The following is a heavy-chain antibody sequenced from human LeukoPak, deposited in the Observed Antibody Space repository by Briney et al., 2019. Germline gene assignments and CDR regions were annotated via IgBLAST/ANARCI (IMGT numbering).Heavy chain of an antibody. CDR2: IYYSGST. CDR3: ARSYSSSSYFDY. CDR1: GGSISSYY. Sequence: SETLSLTCTVSGGSISSYYWSWLRQPPGAGLEWIGYIYYSGSTNYNPSLKSRVTISVDTSKNEFSLKLSSVTAADTAVYYCARSYSSSSYFDYWGQGTLVTVSS. J-gene: IGHJ4*02. V-gene: IGHV4-59*01. D-gene: IGHD6-13*01.